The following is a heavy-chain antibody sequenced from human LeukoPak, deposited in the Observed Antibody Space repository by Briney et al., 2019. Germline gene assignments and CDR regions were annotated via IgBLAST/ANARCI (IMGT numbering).Heavy chain of an antibody. CDR2: INPNSGGT. J-gene: IGHJ3*02. D-gene: IGHD3-3*01. Sequence: GASVKVSCKASGYTFTGYYMHWVRQAPGQGLEWMGRINPNSGGTNYAQKFQGRVTMTRDTSISTAYMELSRLRSDDTAVYYCARGVGGIFGVGDAFDIWGQGTMVTVSS. V-gene: IGHV1-2*06. CDR3: ARGVGGIFGVGDAFDI. CDR1: GYTFTGYY.